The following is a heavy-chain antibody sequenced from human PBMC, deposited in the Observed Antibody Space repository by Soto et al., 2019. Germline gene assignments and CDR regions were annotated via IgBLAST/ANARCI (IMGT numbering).Heavy chain of an antibody. Sequence: SETLSLTCTVSGGSISSGGYYWSWIRQHPGKGLERIGYIYDSGSTYYNPSLKSRVTISVDTSKNQFSLKLSSVTAADTAVYYCARDRVVVTAPKLLGYYGMDVRGQGTTVTVSS. CDR3: ARDRVVVTAPKLLGYYGMDV. CDR2: IYDSGST. V-gene: IGHV4-31*03. D-gene: IGHD2-21*02. J-gene: IGHJ6*02. CDR1: GGSISSGGYY.